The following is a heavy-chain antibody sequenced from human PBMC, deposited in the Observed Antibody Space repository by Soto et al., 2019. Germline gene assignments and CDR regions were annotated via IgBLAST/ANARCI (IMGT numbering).Heavy chain of an antibody. J-gene: IGHJ4*02. Sequence: AVNVSCKASGGTFSTHAITWVRQAPGQGLEWMGGINPIFGTTNYAQKFQGRLTITADKSTTTAYMELSSLRSDDTAVYYCARSYSIGRVLPPTFDYRGQATLVTVSS. V-gene: IGHV1-69*06. CDR1: GGTFSTHA. CDR3: ARSYSIGRVLPPTFDY. CDR2: INPIFGTT. D-gene: IGHD3-16*01.